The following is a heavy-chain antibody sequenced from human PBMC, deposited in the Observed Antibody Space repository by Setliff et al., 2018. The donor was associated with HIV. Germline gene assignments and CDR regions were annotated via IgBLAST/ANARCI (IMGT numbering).Heavy chain of an antibody. CDR1: GEPFSNYY. J-gene: IGHJ6*02. CDR2: IDHGGST. D-gene: IGHD1-1*01. CDR3: ARKQQVRWAWMPSHYNYGLDV. V-gene: IGHV4-34*01. Sequence: SETLSLTCTVYGEPFSNYYWSWIRQPPGKGLEWIGEIDHGGSTRYNPSLKSRITMSVDTSKDQFSLRLSSVTAADTAVYYCARKQQVRWAWMPSHYNYGLDVWGPGTTVTV.